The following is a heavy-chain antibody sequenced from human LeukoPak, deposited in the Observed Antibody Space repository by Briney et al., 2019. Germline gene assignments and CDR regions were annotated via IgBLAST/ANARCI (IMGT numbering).Heavy chain of an antibody. CDR3: ARAGIYGDYSDY. CDR1: GGSLSGYY. CDR2: INHSGST. V-gene: IGHV4-34*01. D-gene: IGHD4/OR15-4a*01. J-gene: IGHJ4*02. Sequence: SETLSLTCDVYGGSLSGYYWSWIRQPPGKGLEWIGEINHSGSTNYNPSLKSRVTISVDTSKNQFSLKLSSVTAADTAVYYCARAGIYGDYSDYWGQGTLVTVSS.